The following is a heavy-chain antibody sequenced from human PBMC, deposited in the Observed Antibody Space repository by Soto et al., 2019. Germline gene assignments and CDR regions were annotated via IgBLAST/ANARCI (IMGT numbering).Heavy chain of an antibody. CDR1: GDSVSSNSAV. CDR3: ARSARSPGYVGPAANWFDP. CDR2: TYYSSKWYQ. Sequence: QVQLQQSGPGLVKPSQTLSLTCAISGDSVSSNSAVWNWIRQSPSRGPEWLGRTYYSSKWYQDYSVSVKSRIIINPDTSKNQFSLQLTSVTPEDTAVYYCARSARSPGYVGPAANWFDPWGQGTLVTVSS. D-gene: IGHD5-12*01. J-gene: IGHJ5*02. V-gene: IGHV6-1*01.